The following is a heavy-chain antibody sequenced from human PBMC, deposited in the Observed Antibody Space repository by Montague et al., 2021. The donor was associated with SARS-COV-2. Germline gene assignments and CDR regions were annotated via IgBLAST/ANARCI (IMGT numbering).Heavy chain of an antibody. CDR3: TREGYQVLWPDYYYYGMDL. CDR2: INHSGST. CDR1: GGSFSGYY. V-gene: IGHV4-34*01. D-gene: IGHD2-2*01. Sequence: SETLSLTCAVYGGSFSGYYCSWSCLRPGKGQEWNGEINHSGSTNYNPSLKSRVTITVDTSKNQFPLKLSSVTAADTAVYDCTREGYQVLWPDYYYYGMDLWGQGTTVTVSS. J-gene: IGHJ6*02.